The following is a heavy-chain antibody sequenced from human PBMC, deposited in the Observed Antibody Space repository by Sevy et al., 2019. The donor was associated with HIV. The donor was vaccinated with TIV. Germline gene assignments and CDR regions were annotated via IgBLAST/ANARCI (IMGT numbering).Heavy chain of an antibody. V-gene: IGHV3-23*01. CDR1: GFTFISYS. Sequence: GGSLRLSCAASGFTFISYSMSWVRQAPVKGLEWVSSISSSGGSTYYADSVKGRFTISRDNSNNILDLQMNSLRADDTAVYYCAKEDTSGFYWGQGTLVTVSS. CDR2: ISSSGGST. D-gene: IGHD3-22*01. J-gene: IGHJ4*02. CDR3: AKEDTSGFY.